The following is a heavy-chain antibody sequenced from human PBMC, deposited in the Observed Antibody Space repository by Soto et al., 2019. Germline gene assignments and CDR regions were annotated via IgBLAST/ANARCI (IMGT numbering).Heavy chain of an antibody. CDR3: ARGPTIFGVVITYEFDN. Sequence: HPGGSLRLSCAASGFTFSNYWMHWVRQAPGKGLVWVSRINSDGSSTSYADSVKGRFTISRDNAKNTLYLQMDSLRAEDTAVYYCARGPTIFGVVITYEFDNWGQGTLVTVSS. D-gene: IGHD3-3*01. J-gene: IGHJ4*02. V-gene: IGHV3-74*01. CDR1: GFTFSNYW. CDR2: INSDGSST.